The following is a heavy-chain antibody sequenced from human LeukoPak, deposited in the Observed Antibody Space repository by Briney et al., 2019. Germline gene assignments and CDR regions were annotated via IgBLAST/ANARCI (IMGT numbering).Heavy chain of an antibody. J-gene: IGHJ6*03. CDR2: IYTSGST. CDR1: GGSISSYY. V-gene: IGHV4-4*07. Sequence: SETLSLTCTVSGGSISSYYWSWIRQPAGKGLEWIGRIYTSGSTNYNPFLKSRVTMSVGTSKNQFSLKLSSVTAADTAVYYCARGSSGWYDYYYMDVWGKGTTVTVSS. D-gene: IGHD6-19*01. CDR3: ARGSSGWYDYYYMDV.